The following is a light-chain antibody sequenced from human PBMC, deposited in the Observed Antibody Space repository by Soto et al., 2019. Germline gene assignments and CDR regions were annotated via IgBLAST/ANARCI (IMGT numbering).Light chain of an antibody. CDR3: QQYDSSPLT. V-gene: IGKV3-20*01. CDR2: SAS. J-gene: IGKJ4*01. CDR1: QSISGTY. Sequence: EIVLTQSPGTLSLSPGERATLSCRASQSISGTYLAWYQQKPGQAPRLLIYSASTRATGIPDRFSGSGSGTEFTLTISSLQTDDFATYYCQQYDSSPLTFGGGTKVDIK.